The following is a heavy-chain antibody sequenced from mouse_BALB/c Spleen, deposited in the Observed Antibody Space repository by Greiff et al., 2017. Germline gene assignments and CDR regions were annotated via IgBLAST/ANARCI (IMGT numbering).Heavy chain of an antibody. CDR3: GRFGDGIRSYWYFDV. V-gene: IGHV10-1*02. CDR1: GFTFNTYA. CDR2: IRSKSNNYAT. Sequence: EVKLVESGGGLVQPKGSLKLSCAASGFTFNTYAMNWVRQAPGKGLEWVARIRSKSNNYATYYADSVKDRFTISRDDSQSMLYLQMNNLKTEDTAMYYCGRFGDGIRSYWYFDVWGAGTTVTVSS. D-gene: IGHD2-1*01. J-gene: IGHJ1*01.